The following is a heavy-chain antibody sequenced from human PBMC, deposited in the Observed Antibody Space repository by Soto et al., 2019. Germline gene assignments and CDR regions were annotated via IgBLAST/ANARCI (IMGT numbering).Heavy chain of an antibody. Sequence: SSETLSLRCAVEGGSCGGYYWSWIRQPPGKGLEWIGEINHSGSTNYNPSLKSRVTISVDTSKNQFSLKLSSVTAADTAVYYCARRPIYYGSGSYTWWSDPWGHGTLVTVSS. J-gene: IGHJ5*02. CDR2: INHSGST. V-gene: IGHV4-34*01. D-gene: IGHD3-10*01. CDR3: ARRPIYYGSGSYTWWSDP. CDR1: GGSCGGYY.